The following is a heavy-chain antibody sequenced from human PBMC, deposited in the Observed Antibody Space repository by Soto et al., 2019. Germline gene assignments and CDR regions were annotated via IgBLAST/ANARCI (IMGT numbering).Heavy chain of an antibody. V-gene: IGHV3-23*01. D-gene: IGHD3-10*01. CDR1: GFTFSSYG. Sequence: GGSLRLSCAASGFTFSSYGMSWVRQAPGKGLEWVSSISGSAGSTHYADYVKGRFTIPRDNSKNTLYRQMNSLRAEDTAIFYCAKFPYGSGNYYNDWFDSWGQGTLVTVSS. J-gene: IGHJ5*01. CDR3: AKFPYGSGNYYNDWFDS. CDR2: ISGSAGST.